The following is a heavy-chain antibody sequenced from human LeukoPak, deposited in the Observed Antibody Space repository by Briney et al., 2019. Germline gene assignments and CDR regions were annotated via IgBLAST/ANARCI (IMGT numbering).Heavy chain of an antibody. CDR1: GYTFTSYD. CDR3: ARRFSWGEDVFDY. CDR2: MNPNSGNT. J-gene: IGHJ4*02. V-gene: IGHV1-8*03. Sequence: PGASVKVSCKASGYTFTSYDINWVRQATGQGLEWMGWMNPNSGNTGYAQKFQGRVTITRNTSISTAYMELSSLRSEDTAVYYCARRFSWGEDVFDYWGQGTLVTVSS. D-gene: IGHD7-27*01.